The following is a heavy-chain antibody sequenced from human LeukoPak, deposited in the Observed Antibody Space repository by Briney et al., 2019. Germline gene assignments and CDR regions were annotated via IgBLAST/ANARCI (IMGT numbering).Heavy chain of an antibody. D-gene: IGHD1-26*01. J-gene: IGHJ5*02. CDR1: GGSFSGYY. CDR2: INHSGST. Sequence: PSETLSLTCAVYGGSFSGYYWSWIRQPPGKGLEWIGEINHSGSTNYNPSLKSRVTISVDTSKNQFSLKLSSVTAADTAVYYCATETSPFGLWEHRHWFDPWGQGTLVTGSS. V-gene: IGHV4-34*01. CDR3: ATETSPFGLWEHRHWFDP.